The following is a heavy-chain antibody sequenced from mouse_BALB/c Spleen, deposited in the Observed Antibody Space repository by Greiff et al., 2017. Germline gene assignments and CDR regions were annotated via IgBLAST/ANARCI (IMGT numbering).Heavy chain of an antibody. Sequence: VHLVASGPGLVAPSQSLSITCTVSGFSLTSYGVHWVRQPPGKGLEWLGVIWAGGSTNYNSALMSRLSISKDNSKSQVFLKMNSLQTDDTAMYYCARENYDRYAYFDVWGAGTTVTVSS. CDR2: IWAGGST. CDR3: ARENYDRYAYFDV. D-gene: IGHD2-14*01. CDR1: GFSLTSYG. V-gene: IGHV2-9*02. J-gene: IGHJ1*01.